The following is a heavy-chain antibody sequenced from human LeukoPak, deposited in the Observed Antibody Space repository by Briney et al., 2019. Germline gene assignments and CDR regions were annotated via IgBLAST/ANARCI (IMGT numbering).Heavy chain of an antibody. J-gene: IGHJ4*02. CDR1: GFTFSSYA. Sequence: GGSLRLSCAASGFTFSSYAMIWVRQAPGKGLEWVSAISGSGGDAYYADSVKGRFTIFRDNSKNTVYLRMNSLRAEDTAVYYCAKDPWGSRGYFDYWGQGTLVTVSS. D-gene: IGHD7-27*01. V-gene: IGHV3-23*01. CDR3: AKDPWGSRGYFDY. CDR2: ISGSGGDA.